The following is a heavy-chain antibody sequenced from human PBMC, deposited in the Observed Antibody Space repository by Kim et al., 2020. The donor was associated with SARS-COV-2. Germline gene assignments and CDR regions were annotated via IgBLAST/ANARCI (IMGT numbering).Heavy chain of an antibody. Sequence: GGSLRLSCAASGFAFSTYWMSWVRQAPGKGLEWVANIKQDGSEKYYADSVNGRFTISRDNAKNSLYLQMNSLRAEDTAAYHCARDLDYCCQGPLVTVSS. CDR1: GFAFSTYW. V-gene: IGHV3-7*01. CDR2: IKQDGSEK. CDR3: ARDLDY. J-gene: IGHJ4*02. D-gene: IGHD3-3*01.